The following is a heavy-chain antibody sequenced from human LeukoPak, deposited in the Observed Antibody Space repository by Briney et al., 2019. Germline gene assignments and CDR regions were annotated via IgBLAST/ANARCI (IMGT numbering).Heavy chain of an antibody. J-gene: IGHJ4*02. D-gene: IGHD4-17*01. CDR1: GGSFSDYY. V-gene: IGHV4-34*01. Sequence: PSETLSLTCAVYGGSFSDYYWGWIRQPPGKGLAWIGSIDYSGSTYYIPSLRSRVTISIDTSKSQFSLKLTSVTAADTAVYYCASSHDYGDSFDSWGQGTLVTVSS. CDR2: IDYSGST. CDR3: ASSHDYGDSFDS.